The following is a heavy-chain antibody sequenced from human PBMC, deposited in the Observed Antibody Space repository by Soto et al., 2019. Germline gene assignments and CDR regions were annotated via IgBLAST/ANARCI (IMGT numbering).Heavy chain of an antibody. J-gene: IGHJ4*02. CDR1: GFTFSSYA. CDR2: ISGSGGST. D-gene: IGHD6-19*01. V-gene: IGHV3-23*01. Sequence: EVQLLESGGGLVQPGGSLRLSCAASGFTFSSYAMSWVRQAPGKGLEWVSAISGSGGSTYYADSVKGRFTISRDNSKNTPYLRINSLRDEDTDGYYCAKEMVAGPIYDHWGQGTLVTGSS. CDR3: AKEMVAGPIYDH.